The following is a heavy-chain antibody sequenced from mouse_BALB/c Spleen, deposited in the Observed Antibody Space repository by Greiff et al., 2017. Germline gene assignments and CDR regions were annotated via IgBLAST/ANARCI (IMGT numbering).Heavy chain of an antibody. V-gene: IGHV2-6-7*01. CDR2: IWGDGST. CDR3: ARDGGHYYGSSPGYWYFDV. CDR1: GFSLTGYG. D-gene: IGHD1-1*01. Sequence: VMLVESGPGLVAPSQSLSITCTVSGFSLTGYGVNWVRQPPGKGLEWLGMIWGDGSTDYNSALKSRLSISKDNSKSQVFLKMNSLQTDDTARYYCARDGGHYYGSSPGYWYFDVWGAGTTVTVSS. J-gene: IGHJ1*01.